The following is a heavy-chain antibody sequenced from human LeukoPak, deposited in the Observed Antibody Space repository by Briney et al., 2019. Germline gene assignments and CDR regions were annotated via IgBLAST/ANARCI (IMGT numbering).Heavy chain of an antibody. CDR3: ARDCSSSWYPAASYFDY. CDR1: GGSISSSSYY. Sequence: PSETLSLTCTVSGGSISSSSYYWGWIRQPPGKGLEWIGSIYYSGSTYYNPSLKSRVTISVDTSKNQFSLKLSSVTAADTAVYYCARDCSSSWYPAASYFDYWGQGTLVTVSS. CDR2: IYYSGST. D-gene: IGHD6-13*01. J-gene: IGHJ4*02. V-gene: IGHV4-39*07.